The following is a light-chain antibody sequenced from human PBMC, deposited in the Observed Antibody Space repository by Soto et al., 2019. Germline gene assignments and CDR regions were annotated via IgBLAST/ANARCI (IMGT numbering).Light chain of an antibody. CDR2: DTS. CDR3: QQYRSWPPIT. V-gene: IGKV3-15*01. CDR1: QSIGSK. Sequence: EIVMTQSPATLSVSPWERATLSCRASQSIGSKLAWYQQKPGQSPRLLIYDTSTRATAIPARFSGGGFGIEFTLTISSLQSEDFAIYYCQQYRSWPPITFGQGTRLEIK. J-gene: IGKJ5*01.